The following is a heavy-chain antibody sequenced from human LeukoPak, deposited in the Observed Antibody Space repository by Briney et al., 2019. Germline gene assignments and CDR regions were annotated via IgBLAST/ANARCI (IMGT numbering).Heavy chain of an antibody. CDR2: IYHSGST. V-gene: IGHV4-4*02. Sequence: SETLSLTCAVSGGSISSSNWWSWVRQPPGKGLEWIGEIYHSGSTNYNPSPKSRVTISVDKSKNQFSLKLSSVTAADTAVYYCATAAAGDKSFDYWGQGTLVTVSS. D-gene: IGHD6-13*01. CDR3: ATAAAGDKSFDY. J-gene: IGHJ4*02. CDR1: GGSISSSNW.